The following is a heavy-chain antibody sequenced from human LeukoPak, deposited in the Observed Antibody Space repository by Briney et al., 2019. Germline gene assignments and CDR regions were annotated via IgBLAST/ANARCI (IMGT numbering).Heavy chain of an antibody. V-gene: IGHV3-30*18. D-gene: IGHD3-10*01. CDR2: ISYDGSNK. CDR1: GFNFGEFV. J-gene: IGHJ4*02. CDR3: AKDFYGSGSSAAFDY. Sequence: GGSLRLSCATSGFNFGEFVVSWVRQAPGKGLEWVAVISYDGSNKYYADSAKGRFTISRDNSKNTLYLQMNSLRAEDTAVYYCAKDFYGSGSSAAFDYWGQGTLVTVSS.